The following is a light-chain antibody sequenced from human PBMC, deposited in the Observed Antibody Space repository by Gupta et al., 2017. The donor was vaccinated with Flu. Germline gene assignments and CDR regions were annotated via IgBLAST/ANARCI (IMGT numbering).Light chain of an antibody. J-gene: IGLJ3*02. Sequence: QSALTQPASVSGSPGQSITISCTGTSSDVGSYNLVSWYQHHPGKATKLMSEEGSKRPSGVSNRFSGSKSGNTDSRTISGLQAEDEAEYDGSSYAGTSMFVVFGGGTKLTVL. CDR2: EGS. CDR1: SSDVGSYNL. CDR3: SSYAGTSMFVV. V-gene: IGLV2-23*01.